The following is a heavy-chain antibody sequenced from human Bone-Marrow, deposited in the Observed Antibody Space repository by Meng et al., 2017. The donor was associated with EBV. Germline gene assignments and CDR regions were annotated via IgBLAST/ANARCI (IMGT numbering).Heavy chain of an antibody. Sequence: EWRPGQGKPTETLSLTCDGSGGPIRRGRCYWRCVCQPPGKGLETLGYIYYSGSTYYNPSLKSRVTISVDTSKNHFSMKLRSVTAADTAVYYCARTYTVTTGWFDPWGQGTLVTVSS. CDR2: IYYSGST. J-gene: IGHJ5*02. CDR1: GGPIRRGRCY. D-gene: IGHD4-17*01. CDR3: ARTYTVTTGWFDP. V-gene: IGHV4-30-4*01.